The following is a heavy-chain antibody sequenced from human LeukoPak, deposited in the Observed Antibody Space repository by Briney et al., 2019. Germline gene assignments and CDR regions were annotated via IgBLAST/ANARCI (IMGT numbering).Heavy chain of an antibody. V-gene: IGHV4-34*01. D-gene: IGHD3-10*01. Sequence: SETLSLTCAVYGGSFSGYYWSWIRQPPGKGLEWIGEINHSGSTNYNPSLKSRVTISVDTSKNQFSLKLSSVTAADTAVYYCARTRGVRGVPFDYWGQGTLVTVSS. CDR3: ARTRGVRGVPFDY. CDR2: INHSGST. J-gene: IGHJ4*02. CDR1: GGSFSGYY.